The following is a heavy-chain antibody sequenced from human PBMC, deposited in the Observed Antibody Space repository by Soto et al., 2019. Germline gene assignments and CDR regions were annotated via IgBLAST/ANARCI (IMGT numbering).Heavy chain of an antibody. CDR3: AADHLAAAGTGLDYYYYYYMDV. CDR1: GFTFSSYA. CDR2: ISGSGGST. J-gene: IGHJ6*03. D-gene: IGHD6-13*01. V-gene: IGHV3-23*01. Sequence: GGSLRLSCAASGFTFSSYAMSWVRQAPGKGLEWVSAISGSGGSTYYADSVKGRFTISRDNSKNTLYLQMNSLRAEDTAVYYCAADHLAAAGTGLDYYYYYYMDVWGKGTTVTVSS.